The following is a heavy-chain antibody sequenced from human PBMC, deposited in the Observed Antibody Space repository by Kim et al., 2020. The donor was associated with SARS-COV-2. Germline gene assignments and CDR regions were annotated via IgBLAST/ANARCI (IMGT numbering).Heavy chain of an antibody. D-gene: IGHD2-2*01. CDR2: TSYSGST. CDR1: GGSISSYS. Sequence: SETLSLTCTVSGGSISSYSWSWIRQPPGKGLEWIANTSYSGSTNYNPSLKSRVTTSVDTSNNQLSLKLNSVTAADTAVYYCARDRIGYCTSTSCPLHFDSWGQRTPVTVSS. V-gene: IGHV4-59*01. J-gene: IGHJ4*02. CDR3: ARDRIGYCTSTSCPLHFDS.